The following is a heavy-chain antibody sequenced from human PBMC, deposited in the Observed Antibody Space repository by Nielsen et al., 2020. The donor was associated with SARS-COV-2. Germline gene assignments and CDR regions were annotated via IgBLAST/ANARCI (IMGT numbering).Heavy chain of an antibody. V-gene: IGHV1-69*13. CDR2: IIPIFGTA. CDR1: GGTFSSYA. CDR3: ARDPWGLVGATD. D-gene: IGHD1-26*01. J-gene: IGHJ4*02. Sequence: SVKVSCKASGGTFSSYAISWVRQAPGQGLEWMGGIIPIFGTANYAQKFQGRVTITADESTSTAYMELSSLRSEDTAVYYCARDPWGLVGATDWGQGTLVTVSS.